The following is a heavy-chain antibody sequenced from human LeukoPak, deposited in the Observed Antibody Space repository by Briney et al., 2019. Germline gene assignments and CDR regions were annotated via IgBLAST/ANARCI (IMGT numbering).Heavy chain of an antibody. CDR2: ISGSGGST. V-gene: IGHV3-23*01. CDR3: AKDRNWGSYRYPDY. Sequence: GGSLRLPCAASGFTFSNYDMNWVRQAPGKGLEWVSVISGSGGSTNYVDSVKGRFTISRDNSQNMEYLQMNSLRAEDTAIYYCAKDRNWGSYRYPDYWGQGTLVTVSS. J-gene: IGHJ4*02. CDR1: GFTFSNYD. D-gene: IGHD3-16*02.